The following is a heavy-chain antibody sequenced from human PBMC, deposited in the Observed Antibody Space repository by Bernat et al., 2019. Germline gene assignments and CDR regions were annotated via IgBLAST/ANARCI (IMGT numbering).Heavy chain of an antibody. J-gene: IGHJ4*02. Sequence: QMQLMQSGPEVKKPGTSVKVSCKASGFTFTSSAVQWVRQARGQRLEWIGWIVVGSGNTNYAQKFQERVTITRDMSTSTAYMELSSLRSEDTAAYYCAAGYYYGSGSYYIPDYWGQGTLVTVSS. CDR1: GFTFTSSA. D-gene: IGHD3-10*01. V-gene: IGHV1-58*01. CDR3: AAGYYYGSGSYYIPDY. CDR2: IVVGSGNT.